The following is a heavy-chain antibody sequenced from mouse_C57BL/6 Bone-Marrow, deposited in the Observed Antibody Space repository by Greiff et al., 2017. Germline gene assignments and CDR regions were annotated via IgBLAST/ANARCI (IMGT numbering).Heavy chain of an antibody. CDR3: ASGDPGPWFSY. J-gene: IGHJ3*01. CDR2: IDPSDSYT. Sequence: QLQQPGAELVRPGTSVKLSCKASGYTFTSYWMHWVKQRPGQGLEWIGVIDPSDSYTNYNQKFKGKATLTVDTSSSTAYMQLSSLTSEDSAVYYCASGDPGPWFSYWGQGTLVTVSA. CDR1: GYTFTSYW. V-gene: IGHV1-59*01.